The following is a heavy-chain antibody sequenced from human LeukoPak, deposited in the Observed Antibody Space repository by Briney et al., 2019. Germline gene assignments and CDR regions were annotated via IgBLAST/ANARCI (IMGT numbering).Heavy chain of an antibody. V-gene: IGHV3-23*01. D-gene: IGHD3-3*01. Sequence: PGESLRLSCVASGFVFSNYAMTWVRQAPGKGLEWVSPISGSGGATYYADSVKGRFIISRDNSKNSVFLQMNSLRAEDTAIYYCANWRDIWSGYGFDSWGQGTLVTVSS. CDR1: GFVFSNYA. CDR2: ISGSGGAT. J-gene: IGHJ4*02. CDR3: ANWRDIWSGYGFDS.